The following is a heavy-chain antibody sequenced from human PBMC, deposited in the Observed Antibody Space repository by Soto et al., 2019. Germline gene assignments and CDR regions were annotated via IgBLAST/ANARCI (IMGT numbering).Heavy chain of an antibody. J-gene: IGHJ5*02. Sequence: ASETLSLTCTVSGGSISSYYWSWIRQPPGKGLEWIGYIHYSGSTNHNPSLKSRVTISLDTSKNQFSLKLTSVTAADTAIYYCATNGYNYPNWFDPWGQGTLVTVSS. CDR3: ATNGYNYPNWFDP. CDR1: GGSISSYY. CDR2: IHYSGST. D-gene: IGHD3-22*01. V-gene: IGHV4-59*01.